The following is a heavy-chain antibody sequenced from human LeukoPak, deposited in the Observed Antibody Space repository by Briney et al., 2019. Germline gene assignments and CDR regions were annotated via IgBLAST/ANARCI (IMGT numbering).Heavy chain of an antibody. Sequence: SETLSLTCTVSGGSIRSGGYYWGWIRQPPGKGLEWIGSIYHSGSTYYNPSLKSRVTTSVDTSKSQFSLKLSSVTAADTAVYYCARDRRVITMIVVVKFGWFDPWGQGTLVTVSS. D-gene: IGHD3-22*01. V-gene: IGHV4-39*07. CDR2: IYHSGST. CDR3: ARDRRVITMIVVVKFGWFDP. J-gene: IGHJ5*02. CDR1: GGSIRSGGYY.